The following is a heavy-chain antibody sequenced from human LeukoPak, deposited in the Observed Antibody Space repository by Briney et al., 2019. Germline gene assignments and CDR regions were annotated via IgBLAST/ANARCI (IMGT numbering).Heavy chain of an antibody. D-gene: IGHD3-22*01. CDR2: IYWDDGT. CDR1: GFSFSRSGVG. Sequence: SGPTLVNPTQTLTLTCSFSGFSFSRSGVGVGWVRQPPGKALEWLAFIYWDDGTRYSPSLRSSLTITKVTSKSQVVLTMTHVDPVDTATYYCARSYDTSGQYRVYFDYWGQGTLVTVSS. V-gene: IGHV2-5*02. CDR3: ARSYDTSGQYRVYFDY. J-gene: IGHJ4*02.